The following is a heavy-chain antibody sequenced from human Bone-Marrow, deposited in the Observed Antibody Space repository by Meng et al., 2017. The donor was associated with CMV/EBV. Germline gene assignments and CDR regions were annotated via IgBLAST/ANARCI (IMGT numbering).Heavy chain of an antibody. V-gene: IGHV3-21*01. CDR2: ISSSSSYI. CDR3: ASRPTRYCSGGSCYVH. J-gene: IGHJ4*02. Sequence: GESLKISCAASGFTFSSYSMNWVRQAPGKGLEWVSSISSSSSYIYYADSVKGRFTISRDNAKTSLYLQMNSLRAEDTAVYYCASRPTRYCSGGSCYVHWGQGTLVTVSS. D-gene: IGHD2-15*01. CDR1: GFTFSSYS.